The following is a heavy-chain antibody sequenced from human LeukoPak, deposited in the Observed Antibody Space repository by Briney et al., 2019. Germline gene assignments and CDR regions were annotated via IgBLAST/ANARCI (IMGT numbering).Heavy chain of an antibody. Sequence: PSETLSLTCTVSGGSISSYYWSWIRQPPGKGLEWIGYIYYSGSTNYNPSLKSRVTISVDTSKNQFSLKLSSVTAADTAVYYCARTAIADGLCDYWGQGTLVTVSS. CDR1: GGSISSYY. D-gene: IGHD2-21*02. CDR2: IYYSGST. V-gene: IGHV4-59*12. CDR3: ARTAIADGLCDY. J-gene: IGHJ4*02.